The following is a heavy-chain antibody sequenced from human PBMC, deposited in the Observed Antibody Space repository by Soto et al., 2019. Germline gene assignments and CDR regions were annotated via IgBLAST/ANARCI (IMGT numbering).Heavy chain of an antibody. CDR1: GGSISSTSSY. D-gene: IGHD2-21*02. CDR3: ARHGGDLWLQFDN. CDR2: IYYSGTT. V-gene: IGHV4-39*01. Sequence: QLQLQESGPGLVKPSETLSLTCAVSGGSISSTSSYWGWIRQPPGKGLEWIGTIYYSGTTYDNPSLKSRVPISMDTSKNQLSLKLTSVTAADTAVYYCARHGGDLWLQFDNWGQGTLVTVSS. J-gene: IGHJ4*02.